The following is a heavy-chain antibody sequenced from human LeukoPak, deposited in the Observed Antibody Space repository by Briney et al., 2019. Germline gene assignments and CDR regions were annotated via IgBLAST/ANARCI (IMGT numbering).Heavy chain of an antibody. CDR3: ASIPVGDTAMAYYFDY. D-gene: IGHD5-18*01. CDR1: GFTFSSYW. J-gene: IGHJ4*02. Sequence: GGSLRLSCAASGFTFSSYWMSWVRQAPGKGLEWVANIKQDGSEKYYVDSVKGRFTISRDNAKNSLYLQMNSPRAEDTAVYYCASIPVGDTAMAYYFDYWGQGTLVTVSS. V-gene: IGHV3-7*01. CDR2: IKQDGSEK.